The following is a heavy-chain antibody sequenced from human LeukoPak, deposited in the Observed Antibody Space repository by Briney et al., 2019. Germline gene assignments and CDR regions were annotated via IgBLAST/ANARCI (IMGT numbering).Heavy chain of an antibody. CDR3: AKVTYSGYGYLLFPWHY. V-gene: IGHV3-74*01. Sequence: GGSLRLSCAASGFTFSSYWMHWVRQAPGKGLVWVSRINSDGSSTSYADSVKGRFTISRDNSKNTLYLQMNSLRAEDTAVYYCAKVTYSGYGYLLFPWHYWGQGTLVTVSS. CDR1: GFTFSSYW. D-gene: IGHD5-12*01. J-gene: IGHJ4*02. CDR2: INSDGSST.